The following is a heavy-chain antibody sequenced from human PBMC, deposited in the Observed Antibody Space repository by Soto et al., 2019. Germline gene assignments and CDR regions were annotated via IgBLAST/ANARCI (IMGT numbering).Heavy chain of an antibody. CDR1: GGSFSPNY. D-gene: IGHD3-22*01. CDR2: IYYGGTT. V-gene: IGHV4-59*08. J-gene: IGHJ4*02. CDR3: ARPTYYYDSSGPPGY. Sequence: SETLSLTCTLSGGSFSPNYWSWLRQPPGKGLEWVGYIYYGGTTSYNPSLKGRVTISLETSKRQFSLRLSSVTAADTAVYYCARPTYYYDSSGPPGYWGQGTLVTVSS.